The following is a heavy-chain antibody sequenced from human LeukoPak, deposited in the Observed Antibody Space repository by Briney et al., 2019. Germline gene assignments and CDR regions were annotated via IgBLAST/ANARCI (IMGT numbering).Heavy chain of an antibody. CDR1: GYTFTSYA. J-gene: IGHJ4*02. Sequence: ASVKVSCKASGYTFTSYAMHWVRQAPGQRLEWMGWINAGNGNTKYSQKFQGRVTITRDTSASTAYMELSSLRSEDTAVYYRARVAGTGGYAEDYWGQGTLVTVSS. V-gene: IGHV1-3*01. CDR2: INAGNGNT. D-gene: IGHD5-12*01. CDR3: ARVAGTGGYAEDY.